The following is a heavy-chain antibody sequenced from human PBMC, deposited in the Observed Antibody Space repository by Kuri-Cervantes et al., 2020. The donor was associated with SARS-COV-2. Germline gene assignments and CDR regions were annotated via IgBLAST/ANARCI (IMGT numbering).Heavy chain of an antibody. D-gene: IGHD2-15*01. CDR1: GVTYRFFA. Sequence: GGSLRPSCVVSGVTYRFFAMNWVRQAPEKGLKGVASISTSGGSLYPADSVKGRFSFSRDESNNVLYLQMDRLRGEDTAIYYCAKGEDIVSLPGHFDLWGQGTVVTVSS. CDR2: ISTSGGSL. V-gene: IGHV3-23*01. J-gene: IGHJ4*02. CDR3: AKGEDIVSLPGHFDL.